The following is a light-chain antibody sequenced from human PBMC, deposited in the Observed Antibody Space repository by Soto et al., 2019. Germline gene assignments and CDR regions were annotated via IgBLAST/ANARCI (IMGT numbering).Light chain of an antibody. CDR1: QSVSSRY. Sequence: EIVLTQSPGTLSLSPGERATLSCRASQSVSSRYLTWYQQKPGQAPRLLIYGASSRATGIPDRFSGSGSGTDLTLTISRLEPEDCAVYSCQQYGGSPPITFGQGTRLEIK. CDR2: GAS. CDR3: QQYGGSPPIT. J-gene: IGKJ5*01. V-gene: IGKV3-20*01.